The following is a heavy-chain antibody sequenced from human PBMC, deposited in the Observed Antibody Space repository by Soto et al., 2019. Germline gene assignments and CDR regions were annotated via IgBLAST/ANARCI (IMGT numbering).Heavy chain of an antibody. CDR1: GYAITSYR. CDR2: IGAYNAST. V-gene: IGHV1-18*04. Sequence: SVKVSGKDSGYAITSYRSSRVRHIQGQGLEWMGCIGAYNASTSYAETLQGRVTMTTETSTSTAYMGLRGMRSDDTPVYYCARGDGYLSFGRDHWGQGPLGTVS. CDR3: ARGDGYLSFGRDH. J-gene: IGHJ4*02. D-gene: IGHD3-16*01.